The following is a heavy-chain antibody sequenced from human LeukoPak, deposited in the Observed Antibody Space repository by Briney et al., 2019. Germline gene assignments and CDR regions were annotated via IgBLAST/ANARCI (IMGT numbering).Heavy chain of an antibody. CDR3: ARYYGSYNWFDP. J-gene: IGHJ5*02. CDR2: IYYSGST. Sequence: SETLSLTCTVSGGSISSSSYYWGWIRQPPGKGLEWIGSIYYSGSTYYNPSLKSRVTISVDTSKNQFSLKLSSVTAADTAVYYCARYYGSYNWFDPWGQGTLVTVSS. V-gene: IGHV4-39*07. D-gene: IGHD3-10*01. CDR1: GGSISSSSYY.